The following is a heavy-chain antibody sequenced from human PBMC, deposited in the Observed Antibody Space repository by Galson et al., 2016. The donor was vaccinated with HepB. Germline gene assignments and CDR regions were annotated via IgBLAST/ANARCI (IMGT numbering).Heavy chain of an antibody. J-gene: IGHJ4*02. CDR1: GFTFSSYA. CDR2: ISGSGGST. D-gene: IGHD3-22*01. V-gene: IGHV3-23*01. CDR3: AKAEVVVWYCFTS. Sequence: SLRLSCAASGFTFSSYAMSWVRQAPGKGLEWVSGISGSGGSTYYADSVKGRFTISRDNSKNTVFLQMNSLRAEDTAVYYCAKAEVVVWYCFTSWGRGALVTVSS.